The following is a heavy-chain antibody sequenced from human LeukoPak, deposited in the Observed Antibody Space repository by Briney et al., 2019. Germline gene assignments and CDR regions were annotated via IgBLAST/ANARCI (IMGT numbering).Heavy chain of an antibody. J-gene: IGHJ4*02. CDR2: IDGSGTGT. CDR3: VKDETGSSWYN. Sequence: GGSLRLSCAAPGFSFSRYYMSWVRQAPGKGLEWVSAIDGSGTGTYYADSVKGRFTISRDNSKNTLYLQMNSLRAEDTAVYYCVKDETGSSWYNWGQGTLVTVSS. V-gene: IGHV3-23*01. CDR1: GFSFSRYY. D-gene: IGHD6-13*01.